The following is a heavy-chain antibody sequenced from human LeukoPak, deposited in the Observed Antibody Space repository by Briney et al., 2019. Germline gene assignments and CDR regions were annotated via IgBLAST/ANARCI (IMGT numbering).Heavy chain of an antibody. CDR3: ARSSSKWYFLNDY. D-gene: IGHD6-13*01. V-gene: IGHV3-74*01. CDR2: IIHDGSGA. Sequence: PGGSLRLSCAASGFSIGDYWMHWVRQVPGKGLVWVSWIIHDGSGATYADSVKGRFTISRDNAKNTLYLQMNSLRAEDTAVYFCARSSSKWYFLNDYWGQGTLVTVSS. J-gene: IGHJ4*02. CDR1: GFSIGDYW.